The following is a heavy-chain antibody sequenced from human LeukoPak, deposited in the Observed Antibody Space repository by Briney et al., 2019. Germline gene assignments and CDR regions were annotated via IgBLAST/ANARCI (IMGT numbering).Heavy chain of an antibody. CDR3: ARHREGVLDI. D-gene: IGHD1-26*01. CDR2: IYYSGST. Sequence: KSSETLSHTCTVSGASISSYYWSWIRQPPGKGLEWIGYIYYSGSTNYNPSLKSRVTISVDTSKNQFSLKLSSVTAADTAVYYCARHREGVLDIWGQGTMVTVSS. V-gene: IGHV4-59*08. J-gene: IGHJ3*02. CDR1: GASISSYY.